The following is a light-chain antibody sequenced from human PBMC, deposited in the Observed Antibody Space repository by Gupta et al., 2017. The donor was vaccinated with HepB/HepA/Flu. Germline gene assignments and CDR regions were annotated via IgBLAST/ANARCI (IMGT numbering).Light chain of an antibody. V-gene: IGLV1-51*02. CDR2: ENN. CDR1: SSNIGNNY. Sequence: QSVLTQPPSVSAAPGQKVTISCSGSSSNIGNNYLSWYQQLPGTGPKVLIYENNKRPSGIPDRFSGSKSGTSATLGITGLQTGDEADYYCATWDSSLSAGVFGGGTKLTVL. J-gene: IGLJ3*02. CDR3: ATWDSSLSAGV.